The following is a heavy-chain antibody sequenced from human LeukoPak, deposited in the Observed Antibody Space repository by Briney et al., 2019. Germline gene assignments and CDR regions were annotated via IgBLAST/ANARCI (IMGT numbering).Heavy chain of an antibody. CDR1: GYTSNDHF. J-gene: IGHJ6*02. CDR2: MDPKSGGT. CDR3: VRAGAFYDILGV. V-gene: IGHV1-2*02. D-gene: IGHD3-9*01. Sequence: GAPVTVSCKASGYTSNDHFIHWVRQAPGQRPEWVGWMDPKSGGTRFAPNFQGRVTLTRDTSVSAAYMELSSLTSDDTAVYYCVRAGAFYDILGVWGPGTTVAVSS.